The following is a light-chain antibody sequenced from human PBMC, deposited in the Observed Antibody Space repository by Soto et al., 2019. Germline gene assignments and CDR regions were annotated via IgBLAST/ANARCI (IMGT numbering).Light chain of an antibody. J-gene: IGKJ4*01. V-gene: IGKV1-5*01. Sequence: DIQMSQSPSTLSASIGDRVTITCRASQSISSWLAWYQQKPGKAPKLLIYDASSLESGVPSRFSGGGSGTEFTLTISSLQHDDFATYYCQQYNSYLLTFGGGTKVDIK. CDR3: QQYNSYLLT. CDR1: QSISSW. CDR2: DAS.